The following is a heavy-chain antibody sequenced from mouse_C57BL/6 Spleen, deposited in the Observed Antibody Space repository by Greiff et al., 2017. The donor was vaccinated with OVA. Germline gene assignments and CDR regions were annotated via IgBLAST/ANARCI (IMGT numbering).Heavy chain of an antibody. Sequence: VQLQQSGPELVKPGASVKISCKASGYSFTGYYMNWVKQSPEKSLEWIGEINPSTGGTTYNQKFKAKATLTVDKSSSTAYMQLKSLTSEDSAVYYCANRNGYYFYAMDYWGQGTSVTVSS. V-gene: IGHV1-42*01. J-gene: IGHJ4*01. CDR2: INPSTGGT. D-gene: IGHD2-3*01. CDR1: GYSFTGYY. CDR3: ANRNGYYFYAMDY.